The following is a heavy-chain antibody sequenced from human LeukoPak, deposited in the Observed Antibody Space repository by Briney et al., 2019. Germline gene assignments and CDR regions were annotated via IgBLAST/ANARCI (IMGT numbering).Heavy chain of an antibody. D-gene: IGHD2-2*02. J-gene: IGHJ5*02. CDR3: ARSPGYCSSTSCHTNWRFDP. Sequence: GESLKISFQGSGSRFSFTNYWIAWVRRMPGKGLEWMGIIYPGDSDTRYSPSFQGQVTISADKSISTAYLQWSSLKASDAAMYYCARSPGYCSSTSCHTNWRFDPWGQGTLVTVSS. V-gene: IGHV5-51*01. CDR2: IYPGDSDT. CDR1: GSRFSFTNYW.